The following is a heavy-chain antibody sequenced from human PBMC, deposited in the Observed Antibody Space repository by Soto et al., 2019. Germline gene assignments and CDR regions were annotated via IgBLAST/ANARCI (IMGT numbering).Heavy chain of an antibody. D-gene: IGHD3-10*01. CDR1: GGTFSSYA. CDR3: ARKRGSNYYYYYGMDV. V-gene: IGHV1-69*06. Sequence: QVQLVQSGAEVKKPGSSVKVSCKASGGTFSSYAISWVRQAPGQGLEWMGGIIPIFGTANYAQKFQGRVTIPEDNSTSTVEMGLSRLRSEDTAVYYCARKRGSNYYYYYGMDVWGQGATVTVSS. CDR2: IIPIFGTA. J-gene: IGHJ6*02.